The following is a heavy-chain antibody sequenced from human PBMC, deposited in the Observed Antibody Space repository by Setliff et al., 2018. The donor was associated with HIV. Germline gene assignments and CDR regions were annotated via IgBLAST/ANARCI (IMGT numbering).Heavy chain of an antibody. CDR3: ARGWSSGWYNWFDP. J-gene: IGHJ5*02. CDR1: GDSFTSSY. Sequence: SETLSLTCTVSGDSFTSSYWSWIRQPPGKGLEWIGYIYYSGSTNYNPSLESRVTMSVDTSKTQFSLQLSSVTAADTALYYCARGWSSGWYNWFDPWGQGTQVTVSS. V-gene: IGHV4-59*01. CDR2: IYYSGST. D-gene: IGHD6-19*01.